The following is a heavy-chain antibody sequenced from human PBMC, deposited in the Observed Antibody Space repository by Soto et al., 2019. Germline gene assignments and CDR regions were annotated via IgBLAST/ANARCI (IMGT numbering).Heavy chain of an antibody. V-gene: IGHV4-31*03. CDR2: ISYSGST. CDR1: GGSVGSGSYF. J-gene: IGHJ6*02. D-gene: IGHD2-21*02. Sequence: SETLSLTCTVSGGSVGSGSYFWSWIRQHPGKGLELIGYISYSGSTYYNPSLQSRVIISVDTSKNQFSLKLSSVTAADTAVYYCAGVVTAAYYYYGMDVWGQGTTVTVSS. CDR3: AGVVTAAYYYYGMDV.